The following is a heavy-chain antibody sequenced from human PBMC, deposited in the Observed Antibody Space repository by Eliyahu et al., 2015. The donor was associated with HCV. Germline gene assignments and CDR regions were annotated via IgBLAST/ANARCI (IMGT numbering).Heavy chain of an antibody. CDR1: GFTFSSXX. V-gene: IGHV3-23*01. J-gene: IGHJ6*02. D-gene: IGHD2-2*01. CDR3: AKAHRGYCSSTSCPRAIYGMDV. CDR2: XSGSGGST. Sequence: EVQLLESGGGLVQPGGSLXLSCAASGFTFSSXXMSWVRQAPGKGLGWVSAXSGSGGSTYYADSVKGRFTISRDNSKNTLYLQMNSLRAEDTAVYYCAKAHRGYCSSTSCPRAIYGMDVWGQGTTVTVSS.